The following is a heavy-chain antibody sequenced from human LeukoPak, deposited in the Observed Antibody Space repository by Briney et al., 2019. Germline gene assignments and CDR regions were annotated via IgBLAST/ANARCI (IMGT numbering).Heavy chain of an antibody. V-gene: IGHV3-48*03. Sequence: GGSLRLSCAASGFXFSSYEINWVRQAPGKGLEWVSYISKSGSTIYYADSVKGRFTISRDNAKNSLYLQMNSLRGEDTAVYCCARDHCSGGRCYPLDYWGQGTLVTVSS. CDR2: ISKSGSTI. J-gene: IGHJ4*02. D-gene: IGHD2-15*01. CDR1: GFXFSSYE. CDR3: ARDHCSGGRCYPLDY.